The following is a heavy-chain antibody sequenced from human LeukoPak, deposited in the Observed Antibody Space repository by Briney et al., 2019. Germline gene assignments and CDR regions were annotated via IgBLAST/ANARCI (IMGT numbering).Heavy chain of an antibody. CDR3: AREYRGEYYFAY. CDR1: GFTFSAFW. J-gene: IGHJ4*02. Sequence: GGSLRLSCAASGFTFSAFWMSWVHQAPGKGLEWVSVIYSGGSTYYADSVKGRFTISRDNSKNTLYLQMNSLRAEDTAVYYCAREYRGEYYFAYWGQGTLVTVSS. D-gene: IGHD3-10*01. CDR2: IYSGGST. V-gene: IGHV3-66*01.